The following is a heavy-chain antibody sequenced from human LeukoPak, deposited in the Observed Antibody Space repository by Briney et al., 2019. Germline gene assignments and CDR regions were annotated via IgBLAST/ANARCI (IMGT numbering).Heavy chain of an antibody. V-gene: IGHV1-3*01. D-gene: IGHD3-3*01. J-gene: IGHJ4*02. CDR2: INPGNGKT. Sequence: ASVKVSCKASEYSFTSYSLHWLRQAPGQRLEWMGWINPGNGKTKYSQKFQDRVTITRDTCAATAYMELISLISEDTAVHYCAKSSGYYYFDYWGQGTLVAVSS. CDR1: EYSFTSYS. CDR3: AKSSGYYYFDY.